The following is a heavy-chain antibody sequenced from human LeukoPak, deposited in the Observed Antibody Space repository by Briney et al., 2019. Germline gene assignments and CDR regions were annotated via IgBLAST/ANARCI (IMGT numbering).Heavy chain of an antibody. V-gene: IGHV4-30-2*01. CDR3: ARGIAIKVRGVGAFDI. D-gene: IGHD3-10*01. CDR1: GGSISSGGYS. CDR2: IYHSGST. J-gene: IGHJ3*02. Sequence: SETLSLTCAVSGGSISSGGYSWSWIRQPPGKGLEWIGYIYHSGSTYYNPSLKSRVTISVDRSKNQFSLKLSSVTAADTAVYYCARGIAIKVRGVGAFDIWGQGTMVTVSS.